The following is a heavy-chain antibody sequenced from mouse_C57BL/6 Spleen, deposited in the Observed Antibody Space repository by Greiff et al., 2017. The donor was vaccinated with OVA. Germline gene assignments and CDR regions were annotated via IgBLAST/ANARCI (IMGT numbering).Heavy chain of an antibody. V-gene: IGHV1-4*01. CDR1: GYTFTSYT. J-gene: IGHJ2*01. Sequence: VKLVESGAELARPGASVKMSCKASGYTFTSYTMHWVKQRPGQGLEWIGYINPSSGYTKYNQKFKDKATLTADKSSSTAYMQLSSLTSEDSAVYYCARGLTGTGFDYWGQGTTLTVSS. CDR2: INPSSGYT. CDR3: ARGLTGTGFDY. D-gene: IGHD4-1*01.